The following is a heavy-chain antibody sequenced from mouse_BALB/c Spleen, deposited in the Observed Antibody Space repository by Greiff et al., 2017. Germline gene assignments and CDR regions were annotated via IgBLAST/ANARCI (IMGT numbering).Heavy chain of an antibody. D-gene: IGHD2-3*01. CDR3: ACDGYYGWFAY. V-gene: IGHV14-3*02. CDR1: GFNIKDTY. CDR2: IDPANGNT. Sequence: VQLQQSGAELVKPGASVKLSCTASGFNIKDTYMHWVKQRPEQGLEWIGRIDPANGNTKYDPKFQGKATITADTSSNTAYLQLSSLTSEDTAVYYCACDGYYGWFAYWGQGTLVTVSA. J-gene: IGHJ3*01.